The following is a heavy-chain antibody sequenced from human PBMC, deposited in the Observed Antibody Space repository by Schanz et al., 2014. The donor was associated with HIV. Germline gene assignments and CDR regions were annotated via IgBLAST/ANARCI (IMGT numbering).Heavy chain of an antibody. CDR3: AKEATVVTLAFDI. Sequence: QVQLGESGGGVVQPGRSLRLSCAASGFTFSSYGMHWVRQAPGKGLEGGAVISYDGSNKYYADSVKGRFTISRDNSKNTLYLQMNSLRAEDTAVYYCAKEATVVTLAFDIWGQGTMVTVSS. J-gene: IGHJ3*02. D-gene: IGHD4-17*01. CDR1: GFTFSSYG. V-gene: IGHV3-30*18. CDR2: ISYDGSNK.